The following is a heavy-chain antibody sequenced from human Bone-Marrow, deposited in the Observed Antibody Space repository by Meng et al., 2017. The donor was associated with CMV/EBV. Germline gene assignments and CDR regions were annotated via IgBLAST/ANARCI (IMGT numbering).Heavy chain of an antibody. D-gene: IGHD7-27*01. CDR1: GDSVSSNSAA. V-gene: IGHV6-1*01. CDR3: ARDRDSLGYFDY. CDR2: TYYRSKWYN. Sequence: IYGDSVSSNSAAWNWIRQSPSRGLEWLGRTYYRSKWYNDYAVSVKSRITINPDTSKNQFSLQLNSVTPEDTAVYYCARDRDSLGYFDYWGQGTLVTVSS. J-gene: IGHJ4*02.